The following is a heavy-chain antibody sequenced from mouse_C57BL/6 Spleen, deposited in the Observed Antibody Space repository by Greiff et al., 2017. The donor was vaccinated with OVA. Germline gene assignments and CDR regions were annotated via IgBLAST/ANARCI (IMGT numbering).Heavy chain of an antibody. CDR2: ISSGSSTI. Sequence: EVKLMESGGGLVKPGGSLKLSCAASGFTFSDYGMHWVRQAPEKGLEWIAYISSGSSTIYYADTVKGRFTISRDNAQNTLFLQMTSLRSEDTAMYYCARGKLNPFDYWGQGTTLTVSS. CDR3: ARGKLNPFDY. CDR1: GFTFSDYG. D-gene: IGHD2-1*01. V-gene: IGHV5-17*01. J-gene: IGHJ2*01.